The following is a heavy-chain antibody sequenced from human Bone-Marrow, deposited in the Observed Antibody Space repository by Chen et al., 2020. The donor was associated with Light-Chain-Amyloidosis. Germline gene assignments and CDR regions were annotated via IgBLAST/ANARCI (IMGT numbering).Heavy chain of an antibody. Sequence: EWQLSQSGPELKRPGESLKIPVKCSENTFPNYGTGWVRQMPGKGLEWMGVIYPDDSDARYSPSFEGQVTISADKSITTAYLQWRSLKASDTAMYYCARRRDGYNFDYWGQGTLVTVSS. CDR2: IYPDDSDA. V-gene: IGHV5-51*03. J-gene: IGHJ4*02. CDR3: ARRRDGYNFDY. D-gene: IGHD5-12*01. CDR1: ENTFPNYG.